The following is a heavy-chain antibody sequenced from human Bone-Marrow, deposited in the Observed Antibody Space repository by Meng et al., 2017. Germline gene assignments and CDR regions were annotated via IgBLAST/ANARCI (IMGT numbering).Heavy chain of an antibody. J-gene: IGHJ4*02. CDR3: AREGAGGYCSSTSCGFDY. Sequence: ASVPVSCKASGYTFTGYYMHWVRQAPGQGLEWMGWINPNRGGTNYAQKFQGRVTMTRDTSISTAYMELSRLRSDDTAVYYCAREGAGGYCSSTSCGFDYWGQGTLVTVSS. D-gene: IGHD2-2*01. CDR1: GYTFTGYY. CDR2: INPNRGGT. V-gene: IGHV1-2*02.